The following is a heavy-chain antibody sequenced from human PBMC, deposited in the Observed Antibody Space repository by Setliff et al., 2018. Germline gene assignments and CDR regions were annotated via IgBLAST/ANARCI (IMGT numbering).Heavy chain of an antibody. CDR1: GGSISTYY. D-gene: IGHD2-8*02. Sequence: LSLTCTVSGGSISTYYWIWIRQPPGKGLEWIGEINHSGSTNYNPSLKSLVTISVDTSKNQFSLKLSSVTAADTALYYCTVYNTGSSKDHYWGQGTPVTVSS. CDR3: TVYNTGSSKDHY. J-gene: IGHJ4*02. CDR2: INHSGST. V-gene: IGHV4-34*01.